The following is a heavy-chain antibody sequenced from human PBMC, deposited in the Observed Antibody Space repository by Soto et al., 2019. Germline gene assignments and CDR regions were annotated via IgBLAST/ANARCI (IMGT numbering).Heavy chain of an antibody. J-gene: IGHJ5*02. CDR2: INHVGGT. Sequence: SETLSLTCAVYGGFLSESYWTWIRQPPGKGLEWIGEINHVGGTNYNPSLKSRVTMSVDTSQNQFSLRLISVTAAGTAMYFCVRIRYQLPSSVLWLDPWGQGTPVT. V-gene: IGHV4-34*01. CDR1: GGFLSESY. CDR3: VRIRYQLPSSVLWLDP. D-gene: IGHD3-16*01.